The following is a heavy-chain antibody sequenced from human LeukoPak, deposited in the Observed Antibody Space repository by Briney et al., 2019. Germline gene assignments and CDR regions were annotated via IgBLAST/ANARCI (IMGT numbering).Heavy chain of an antibody. J-gene: IGHJ6*04. CDR3: ARGPRGYCSSTSCYYYGMDV. D-gene: IGHD2-2*01. Sequence: SETLSLTCAVYGGSFSGYYWSWIRQPPGKGLEWIGEINHSGSTNYNPSLKSRVTISVDTSKNQFSLKLSSVTAADTAAYYCARGPRGYCSSTSCYYYGMDVWDKGTTVTVSS. CDR2: INHSGST. V-gene: IGHV4-34*01. CDR1: GGSFSGYY.